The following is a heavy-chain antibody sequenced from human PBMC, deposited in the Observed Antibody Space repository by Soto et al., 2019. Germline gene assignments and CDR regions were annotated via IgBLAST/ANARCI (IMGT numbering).Heavy chain of an antibody. CDR3: AKDLETGPTGWFDS. V-gene: IGHV3-23*01. D-gene: IGHD1-26*01. J-gene: IGHJ5*01. Sequence: PGGSLRLSCAASGFTFSNYAMTWVRQAPGKGLEWVSSISVSGGSTYYADSVEGRFTISRDNSKNTLYLQVNSLRAEDTAVYYCAKDLETGPTGWFDSWGQGTLVTVSS. CDR1: GFTFSNYA. CDR2: ISVSGGST.